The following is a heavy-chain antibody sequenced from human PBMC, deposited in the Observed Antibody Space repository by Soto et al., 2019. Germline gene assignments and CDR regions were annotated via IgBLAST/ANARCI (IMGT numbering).Heavy chain of an antibody. V-gene: IGHV1-18*01. CDR3: ARPYTHRWRFDSFDI. CDR2: VSPYNGNT. Sequence: QVQLVQSGAEVKKPGASVKVSCTASGYTFTSYGISWVRQAPGQGLEWMGWVSPYNGNTNYAQKVQSRVTMTSDTSTSTAYMELRSLKSDDTAVYYCARPYTHRWRFDSFDIWGQGTMVTVSS. D-gene: IGHD3-16*01. CDR1: GYTFTSYG. J-gene: IGHJ3*02.